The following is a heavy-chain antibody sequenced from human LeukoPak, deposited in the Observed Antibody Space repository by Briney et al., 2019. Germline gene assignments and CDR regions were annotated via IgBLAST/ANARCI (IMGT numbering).Heavy chain of an antibody. D-gene: IGHD5-24*01. CDR1: GGSISSYY. CDR3: ARDRGRWLQFYDAFDI. Sequence: SETLSLTCTVSGGSISSYYWSWIRQPPGKGLEWIGYIYYSGSTSYNPSLKSRVTISVDTSKNQFSLKLSSVTAADTAVYYCARDRGRWLQFYDAFDIWGQGTMVTVSS. CDR2: IYYSGST. V-gene: IGHV4-59*01. J-gene: IGHJ3*02.